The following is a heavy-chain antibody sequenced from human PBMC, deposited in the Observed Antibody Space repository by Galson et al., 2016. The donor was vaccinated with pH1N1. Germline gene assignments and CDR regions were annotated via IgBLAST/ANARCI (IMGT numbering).Heavy chain of an antibody. Sequence: SVKVSCKASGGTFGSYGINWVRQAPGQGPEWMGGIIPILNTAKYAQNFQGRVTITADKSTTTAYMELSSLRSEDTAVYFCAREDYYDTDLSDWYFDLWGRGTLLTVSS. J-gene: IGHJ2*01. V-gene: IGHV1-69*06. CDR2: IIPILNTA. CDR3: AREDYYDTDLSDWYFDL. CDR1: GGTFGSYG. D-gene: IGHD3-22*01.